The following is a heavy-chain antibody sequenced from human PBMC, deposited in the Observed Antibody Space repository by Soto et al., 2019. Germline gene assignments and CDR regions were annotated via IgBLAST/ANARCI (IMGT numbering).Heavy chain of an antibody. CDR1: GDSISRGGYS. V-gene: IGHV4-30-2*01. Sequence: SETLSLTCAVSGDSISRGGYSWTWIRQPPGKALEWIGNIYDSGSTSYNPSLKSRVTMSVDTSKNQFSLRLTSVTAADTAVYFCARGSSSYYDYGMDVWGQGTTVTVS. D-gene: IGHD6-6*01. CDR2: IYDSGST. J-gene: IGHJ6*02. CDR3: ARGSSSYYDYGMDV.